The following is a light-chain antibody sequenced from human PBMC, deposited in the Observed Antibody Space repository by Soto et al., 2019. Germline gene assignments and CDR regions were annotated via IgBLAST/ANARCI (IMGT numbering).Light chain of an antibody. CDR1: SGRSSYT. Sequence: QSVLTQSPSASASLGASVKLTCTLSSGRSSYTIAWHQQQAEKGPRYLMKVNSDGSHSKGDGIPDRFSGSSSGAERYLTISSLQSEDEADYYCQTGGTGVVFGGGTKLTVL. CDR2: VNSDGSH. CDR3: QTGGTGVV. V-gene: IGLV4-69*01. J-gene: IGLJ2*01.